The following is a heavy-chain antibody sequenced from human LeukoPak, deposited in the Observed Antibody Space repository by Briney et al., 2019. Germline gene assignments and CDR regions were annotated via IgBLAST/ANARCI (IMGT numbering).Heavy chain of an antibody. D-gene: IGHD4-17*01. CDR1: GFTFSDYY. Sequence: GGSLRLSCAASGFTFSDYYMSWIRQAPGKGLEWVSYISSSGSTIYYADSVKGRFTISRDNAKNSLYLQMNSLRAEDTAVYYCANTIGGPYGDYEGNYFDYWGQGTLVTVSS. J-gene: IGHJ4*02. CDR2: ISSSGSTI. CDR3: ANTIGGPYGDYEGNYFDY. V-gene: IGHV3-11*01.